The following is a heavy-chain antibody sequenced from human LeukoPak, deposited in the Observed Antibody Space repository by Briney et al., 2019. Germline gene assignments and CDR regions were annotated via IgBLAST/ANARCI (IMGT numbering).Heavy chain of an antibody. CDR2: ISGSGGST. CDR3: AKDQIGGSYYDILTGYYKTYYYYGMDV. J-gene: IGHJ6*04. D-gene: IGHD3-9*01. Sequence: GGSLRLSCAASGFTFSSYSMSRVRQAPGKGLEWVSAISGSGGSTYYADSVKGRFTISRDNSKNTLYLQMNGLRAEDTAVYYCAKDQIGGSYYDILTGYYKTYYYYGMDVWGKGTTVTVSS. CDR1: GFTFSSYS. V-gene: IGHV3-23*01.